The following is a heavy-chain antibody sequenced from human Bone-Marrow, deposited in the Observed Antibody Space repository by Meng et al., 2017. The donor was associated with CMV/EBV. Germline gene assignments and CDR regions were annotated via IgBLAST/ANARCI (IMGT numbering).Heavy chain of an antibody. CDR3: ARGGNSGYYYGMDV. V-gene: IGHV4-39*01. CDR2: VYYSGRT. D-gene: IGHD4-23*01. J-gene: IGHJ6*04. CDR1: GTSISSNTYY. Sequence: GSLRLSCTVSGTSISSNTYYWGWIRQPPGEVLEWIGTVYYSGRTYSNPSLKSRVTISVDTSKNQFSLKLSSVTAADTAVYYCARGGNSGYYYGMDVWGERTTVTVSS.